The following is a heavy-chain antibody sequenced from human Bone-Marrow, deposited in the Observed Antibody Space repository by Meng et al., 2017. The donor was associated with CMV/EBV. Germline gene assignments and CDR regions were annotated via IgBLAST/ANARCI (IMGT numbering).Heavy chain of an antibody. CDR1: GFTLSSYW. D-gene: IGHD6-13*01. V-gene: IGHV3-7*01. CDR2: IKQDGSEK. Sequence: GESLKISCAASGFTLSSYWMSWVRQAPGKGLEWVANIKQDGSEKYYVDSVKGRFTNSRDNAKNSLYLQMNSLRAEDTAVYYCARAGAAAGAFDHWGQGTLVTVSS. J-gene: IGHJ4*02. CDR3: ARAGAAAGAFDH.